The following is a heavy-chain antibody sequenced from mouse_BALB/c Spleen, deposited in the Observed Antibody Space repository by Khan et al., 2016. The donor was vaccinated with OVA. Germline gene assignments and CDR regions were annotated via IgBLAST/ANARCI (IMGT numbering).Heavy chain of an antibody. Sequence: QVQLQQSGAELVRPGVSVKISCKGSGYTFTDYAMHWVKQSHAKSLEWIGVISTYYGDASYNQKFKGKATMTVDKSSSTAYMELARLTSEDSAISYCARGSGNSRFAYWGQGTLVTVSA. D-gene: IGHD1-3*01. J-gene: IGHJ3*01. CDR1: GYTFTDYA. CDR2: ISTYYGDA. CDR3: ARGSGNSRFAY. V-gene: IGHV1S137*01.